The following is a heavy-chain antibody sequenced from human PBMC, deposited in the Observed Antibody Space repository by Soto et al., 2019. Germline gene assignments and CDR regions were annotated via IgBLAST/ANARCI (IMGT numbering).Heavy chain of an antibody. D-gene: IGHD5-18*01. CDR2: ISYDGSNK. V-gene: IGHV3-30*18. Sequence: QVPLVESGGGVVQPGRSLRLSCAASGFTFSSYGMHWVRQAPGKGLEWVAVISYDGSNKYYADSVKGRFTISRDNSKNTLYLQMNSLRAEDTAVYYCAKDRGTAMFDYWGQGTLVTVSS. J-gene: IGHJ4*02. CDR3: AKDRGTAMFDY. CDR1: GFTFSSYG.